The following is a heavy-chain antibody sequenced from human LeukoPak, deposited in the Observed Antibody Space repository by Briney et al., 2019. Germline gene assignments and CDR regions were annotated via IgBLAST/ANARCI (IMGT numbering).Heavy chain of an antibody. J-gene: IGHJ4*02. V-gene: IGHV4-59*01. Sequence: PSETLSLTCTVSGASISGYFWSWIRQPPGKGLEWIGYISSSGNTNYNPSLKSRVTISVDTSKNRFSLKLSSVTAADTAVFYCARDGYWGSSVFDYWGQGTLVTVSS. CDR3: ARDGYWGSSVFDY. CDR1: GASISGYF. D-gene: IGHD3-16*01. CDR2: ISSSGNT.